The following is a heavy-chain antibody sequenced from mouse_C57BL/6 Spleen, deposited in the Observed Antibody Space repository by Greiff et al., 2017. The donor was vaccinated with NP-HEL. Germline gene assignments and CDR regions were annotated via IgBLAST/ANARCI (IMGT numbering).Heavy chain of an antibody. CDR2: INPNNGGT. J-gene: IGHJ2*01. Sequence: EVQLQQSGPELVKPGASVKISCKASGYTFTDYYMNWVKQSHGKSLEWIGDINPNNGGTSYNQKFKGKATLTVDKSSSTAYMELRSLTSEDSAVYYCARGVITTVDYWGQSTTLTVSS. CDR1: GYTFTDYY. V-gene: IGHV1-26*01. D-gene: IGHD1-1*01. CDR3: ARGVITTVDY.